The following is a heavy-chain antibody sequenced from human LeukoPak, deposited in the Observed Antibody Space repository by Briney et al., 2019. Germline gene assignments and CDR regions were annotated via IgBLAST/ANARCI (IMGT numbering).Heavy chain of an antibody. D-gene: IGHD2-2*01. V-gene: IGHV3-30-3*01. Sequence: PGGSLRLSCAASGFTFSSYAMHWVRQAPGKGLEWVAVISYDGSNKYYADSVKGRFTISRDNSKNTLYLQMNSLRAEDTAVYCCARIVVVPAAPDAFDIWGQGTMVTVSS. J-gene: IGHJ3*02. CDR3: ARIVVVPAAPDAFDI. CDR1: GFTFSSYA. CDR2: ISYDGSNK.